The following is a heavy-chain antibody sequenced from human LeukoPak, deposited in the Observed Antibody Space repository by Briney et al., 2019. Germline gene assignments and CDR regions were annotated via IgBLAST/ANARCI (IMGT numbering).Heavy chain of an antibody. CDR1: GYTFTGYY. CDR2: INTNTGNP. D-gene: IGHD3-10*01. Sequence: GASVKVSCKASGYTFTGYYMHWVRQAPGQGLEWMGWINTNTGNPTYAQGFTGRFVFSLDTSVSTAYLQISSLKAEDTAVYYCARVFREVWFGELGDAFDIWGQGTMVTVSS. J-gene: IGHJ3*02. CDR3: ARVFREVWFGELGDAFDI. V-gene: IGHV7-4-1*02.